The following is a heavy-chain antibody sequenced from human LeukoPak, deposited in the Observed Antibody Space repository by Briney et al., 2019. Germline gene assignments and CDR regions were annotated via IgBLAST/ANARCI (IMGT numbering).Heavy chain of an antibody. CDR2: INHSGST. D-gene: IGHD3-9*01. V-gene: IGHV4-34*01. CDR1: GGSFSGYY. J-gene: IGHJ4*02. CDR3: ARGVYDILPRYYLDY. Sequence: SETLSLTCAVYGGSFSGYYWSWIRQPPGKGLEWIGEINHSGSTNYNPSLKSRVTISVDTSKNQFSLKLSSVTAADTAVYYCARGVYDILPRYYLDYWGQGTLVTVSS.